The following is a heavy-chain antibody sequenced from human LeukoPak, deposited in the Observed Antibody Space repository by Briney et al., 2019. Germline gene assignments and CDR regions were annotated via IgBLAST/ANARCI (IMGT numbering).Heavy chain of an antibody. Sequence: GGSLRLSCAASGFTFSSYNMNWVRQAPGKGLEWVSSISSSSSYIYYADSVKGRFTISRDNAKNSLYLKMNSLRAEDTAVYYCARELAARPSGDAFDIWGQGTMVTVSS. J-gene: IGHJ3*02. CDR3: ARELAARPSGDAFDI. D-gene: IGHD6-6*01. CDR1: GFTFSSYN. CDR2: ISSSSSYI. V-gene: IGHV3-21*01.